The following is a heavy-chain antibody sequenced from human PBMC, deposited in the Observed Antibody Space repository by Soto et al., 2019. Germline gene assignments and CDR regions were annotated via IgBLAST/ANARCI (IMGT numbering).Heavy chain of an antibody. V-gene: IGHV6-1*01. CDR3: ARELGTSWSPYYYYYPMDV. CDR1: GGSVSSNNAA. CDR2: TYYRSTWND. D-gene: IGHD6-13*01. J-gene: IGHJ6*02. Sequence: PSQTLSLTCAISGGSVSSNNAAWTWIRQSPWRGLEWLGRTYYRSTWNDDYAVSLKGRITINPDTSKNQFSLQLNSVTPEDTAVYYCARELGTSWSPYYYYYPMDVWGQGTTVPVSS.